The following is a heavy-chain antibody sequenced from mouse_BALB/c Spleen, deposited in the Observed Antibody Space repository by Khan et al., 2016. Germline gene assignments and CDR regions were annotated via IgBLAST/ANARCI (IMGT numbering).Heavy chain of an antibody. V-gene: IGHV3-1*02. CDR1: GYSITNGYN. J-gene: IGHJ2*01. CDR2: IHYSGTT. Sequence: EVQLQESGPDLVKPSQSLSLTCTVTGYSITNGYNWHWIRQFPGNKLEWMGYIHYSGTTNYNPSLKRRISITRDTSKNQFFLQLNSVTTEETATYFGARWNYDHFDYWGQGTTLTVSS. CDR3: ARWNYDHFDY. D-gene: IGHD2-4*01.